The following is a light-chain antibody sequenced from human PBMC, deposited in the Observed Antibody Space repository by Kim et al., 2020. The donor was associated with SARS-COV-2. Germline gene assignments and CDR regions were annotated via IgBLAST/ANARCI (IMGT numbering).Light chain of an antibody. CDR3: QQYNNWPYT. CDR1: QSVSSN. CDR2: RAS. V-gene: IGKV3-15*01. Sequence: EIEMTQSPATLSVSPGERATLSCRASQSVSSNLAWYQQKPGQAPRLLIYRASTRATGIPARFSGSGSGTEFTLTISSLQSEDFAVYYCQQYNNWPYTCGQGTKLDI. J-gene: IGKJ2*01.